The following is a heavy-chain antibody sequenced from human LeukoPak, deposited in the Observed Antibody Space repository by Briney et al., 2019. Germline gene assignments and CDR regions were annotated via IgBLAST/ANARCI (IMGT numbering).Heavy chain of an antibody. D-gene: IGHD3-9*01. Sequence: GESLKISCKGSGYSFTSYWIGWVRQMPGKGLEWMGIIYPGDSDTRYSPSFQGQVTISADKSISTAYLQWSSLKASDTAMYYCARRDYDILTGYYNYFDYWGQGTLVTVSP. CDR3: ARRDYDILTGYYNYFDY. CDR1: GYSFTSYW. CDR2: IYPGDSDT. J-gene: IGHJ4*02. V-gene: IGHV5-51*01.